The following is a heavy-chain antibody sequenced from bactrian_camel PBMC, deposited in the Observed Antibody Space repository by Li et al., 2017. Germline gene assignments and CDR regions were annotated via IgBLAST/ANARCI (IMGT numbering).Heavy chain of an antibody. CDR3: AADRSKLAFAIGRGRSASY. Sequence: HVQLVESGGGSVQAGGSLTLSCAVSGITFSSCIGWFRQAPGKEREGVAAIDSDGKIDYGEDVKGRFTLSRDNNKMTLNLTMSSLKPEDTAMYYCAADRSKLAFAIGRGRSASYWGQGTQVTVS. CDR2: IDSDGKI. D-gene: IGHD1*01. CDR1: GITFSSC. J-gene: IGHJ4*01. V-gene: IGHV3S55*01.